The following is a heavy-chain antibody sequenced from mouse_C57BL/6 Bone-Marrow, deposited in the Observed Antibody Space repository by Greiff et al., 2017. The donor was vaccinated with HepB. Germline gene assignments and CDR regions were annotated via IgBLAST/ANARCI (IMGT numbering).Heavy chain of an antibody. V-gene: IGHV5-17*01. D-gene: IGHD1-1*01. J-gene: IGHJ2*01. Sequence: EVKLVESGGGLVKPGGSLKLSCAASGFTFSDYGMHWVRQAPEKGLEWVAYISSGSSTIYYADTVKGRFTISRDNAKNTLFLQMTSLRSEDTAMYYWARDYYGSSDRYFDYWGQGTTLTVSS. CDR3: ARDYYGSSDRYFDY. CDR2: ISSGSSTI. CDR1: GFTFSDYG.